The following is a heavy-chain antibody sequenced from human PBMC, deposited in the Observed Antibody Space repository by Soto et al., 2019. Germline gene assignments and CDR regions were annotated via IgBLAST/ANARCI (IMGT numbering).Heavy chain of an antibody. CDR1: GFTFSSYA. Sequence: GGSLRLSCAASGFTFSSYAMHWVRQAPGKGLEWVAVISYDGSNKYYADSVKGRFTISTDNYKHTLYLQMNSLRADDTAVYYCARERHPGRVWFGESYYGMDVWGQGTTVTVSS. J-gene: IGHJ6*02. CDR2: ISYDGSNK. V-gene: IGHV3-30-3*01. CDR3: ARERHPGRVWFGESYYGMDV. D-gene: IGHD3-10*01.